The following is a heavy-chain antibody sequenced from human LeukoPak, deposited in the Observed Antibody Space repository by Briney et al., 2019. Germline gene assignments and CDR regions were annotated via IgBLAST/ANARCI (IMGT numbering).Heavy chain of an antibody. D-gene: IGHD6-19*01. CDR1: GFTSSDHY. V-gene: IGHV3-72*01. CDR3: ARLHSSGWYTDY. CDR2: SRNKANSYTT. J-gene: IGHJ4*02. Sequence: GGSLRLSCAASGFTSSDHYMDWVRQAPGKGLEWVGRSRNKANSYTTEYAASVKGRFTISRDDSKNSLYLQMNSLKTEDTAVYYCARLHSSGWYTDYWGQGTLVTVSS.